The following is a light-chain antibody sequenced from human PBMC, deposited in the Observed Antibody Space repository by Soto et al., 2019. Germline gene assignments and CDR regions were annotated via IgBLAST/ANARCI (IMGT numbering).Light chain of an antibody. CDR3: TSFTTSNTFI. Sequence: QSALTQPPSVSGSPGQSVTISCTGTGSDVGGYDRVSWYQQTPGTAPKFLIYEVTTRPSGVPDRFSGSKSGNTASLIISGLQAEDEADYYCTSFTTSNTFIFGGGTKLTVL. CDR1: GSDVGGYDR. CDR2: EVT. V-gene: IGLV2-18*02. J-gene: IGLJ2*01.